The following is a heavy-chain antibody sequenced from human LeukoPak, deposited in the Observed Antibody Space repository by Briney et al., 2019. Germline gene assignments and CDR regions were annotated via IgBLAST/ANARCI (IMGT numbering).Heavy chain of an antibody. CDR3: ARVSVGATTFLDC. CDR2: IYHSGST. CDR1: GYSISSGYY. D-gene: IGHD1-26*01. V-gene: IGHV4-38-2*02. J-gene: IGHJ4*02. Sequence: PSETLSLTCTVSGYSISSGYYWGWIRQPPGKGLEWIGSIYHSGSTYYNPSLKSRVTISVDTSKNQFSLKLSSVTAADTAVYYCARVSVGATTFLDCWGQGTLVTVSS.